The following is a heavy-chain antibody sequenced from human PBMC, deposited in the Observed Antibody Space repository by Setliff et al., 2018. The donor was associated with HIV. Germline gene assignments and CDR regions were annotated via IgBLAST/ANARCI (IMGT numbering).Heavy chain of an antibody. V-gene: IGHV1-69*13. J-gene: IGHJ6*03. CDR3: ARGRNYDSSGYGDHYYYMDV. CDR1: GYTFTNYG. Sequence: GASVKVSCKASGYTFTNYGISWVRQAPGQGLEWMGGIIPIFGTTHYAQKFQGRVTVTADESTSTAYMQLSSLRSDDTAVYYCARGRNYDSSGYGDHYYYMDVWGKGTTVTVSS. D-gene: IGHD3-22*01. CDR2: IIPIFGTT.